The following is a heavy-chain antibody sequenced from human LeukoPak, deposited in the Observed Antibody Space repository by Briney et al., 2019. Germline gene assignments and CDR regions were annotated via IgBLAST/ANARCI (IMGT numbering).Heavy chain of an antibody. J-gene: IGHJ6*04. Sequence: GGSLRLSCAVSGFTFSWDWMSWVRQAPGKGLEWVANIKLDGSDQNCVDSVKGRFTISRDNAKNSLNLQMNSLRGEDTAVYYCARECGSGRCDYGMDVWGKGTTVTVSS. V-gene: IGHV3-7*03. CDR2: IKLDGSDQ. CDR1: GFTFSWDW. CDR3: ARECGSGRCDYGMDV. D-gene: IGHD3-10*01.